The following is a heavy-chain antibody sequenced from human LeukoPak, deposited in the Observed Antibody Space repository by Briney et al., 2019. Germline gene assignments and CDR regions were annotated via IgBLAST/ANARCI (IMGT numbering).Heavy chain of an antibody. CDR2: MNPNSGNT. D-gene: IGHD3-22*01. J-gene: IGHJ4*02. CDR3: TRGGSSSGYDY. V-gene: IGHV1-8*03. CDR1: GYTFTSYE. Sequence: ASVKVSCKASGYTFTSYENNWVRQATGQGLEWMGWMNPNSGNTGYAQKFQGKVTITRNTSISTAYMELSSLRSEDTAVYYCTRGGSSSGYDYWGQGTLVTVSS.